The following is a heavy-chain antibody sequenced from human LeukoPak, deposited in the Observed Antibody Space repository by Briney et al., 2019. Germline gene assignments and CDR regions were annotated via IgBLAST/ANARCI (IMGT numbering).Heavy chain of an antibody. CDR1: GYTFTSYD. D-gene: IGHD3-10*01. Sequence: ASVKVSCKASGYTFTSYDINWVRQATGQGLEWMGWMNPNSGNTGYAQKFQGRVAMTRNTSISTAYMELSSLRSEDTAVYYCARVGMVRGVSYDYWGQGTLVTVSS. CDR3: ARVGMVRGVSYDY. J-gene: IGHJ4*02. V-gene: IGHV1-8*01. CDR2: MNPNSGNT.